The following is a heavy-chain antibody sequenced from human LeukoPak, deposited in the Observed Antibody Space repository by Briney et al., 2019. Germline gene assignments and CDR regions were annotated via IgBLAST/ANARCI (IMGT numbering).Heavy chain of an antibody. V-gene: IGHV3-21*01. Sequence: GSLRLSCAASGFTFSSYSMNWVRQAPGKGLEWDSSISSSSSYIYYADSVKGRFTISRDNAKNSLYLQMNSLRAEDTAVYYCARERGYYYDSSGNFDYWGQGTLVTVSS. CDR3: ARERGYYYDSSGNFDY. D-gene: IGHD3-22*01. J-gene: IGHJ4*02. CDR2: ISSSSSYI. CDR1: GFTFSSYS.